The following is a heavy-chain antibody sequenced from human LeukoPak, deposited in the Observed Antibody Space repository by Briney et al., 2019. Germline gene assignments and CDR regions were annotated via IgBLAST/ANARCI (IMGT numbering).Heavy chain of an antibody. J-gene: IGHJ6*02. V-gene: IGHV1-69*04. CDR3: ARAEPPAEYIVVVPRDYYYYYGTDV. CDR2: IIPIFGIA. D-gene: IGHD2-15*01. CDR1: GGTSSSYA. Sequence: SVKVSCKASGGTSSSYAISWVRQAPGQGHEWMGRIIPIFGIANSAQKLQGRVTITPDKSTSTAYMELSSLRTEDTAVYCCARAEPPAEYIVVVPRDYYYYYGTDVWGQGTTVTVSS.